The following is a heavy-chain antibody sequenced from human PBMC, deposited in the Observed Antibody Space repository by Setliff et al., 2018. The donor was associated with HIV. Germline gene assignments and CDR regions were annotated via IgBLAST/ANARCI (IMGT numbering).Heavy chain of an antibody. CDR2: IYYSGST. J-gene: IGHJ4*02. D-gene: IGHD3-10*01. Sequence: LSLTCTVSGGSISNSRYYWSWIRQPPGKGLEWIGSIYYSGSTYYNPSLKSRVTISVDTSKNQFSLKLSSVTAADTAVYYCARLSGGMVPNYWGQGTLVT. CDR3: ARLSGGMVPNY. V-gene: IGHV4-39*01. CDR1: GGSISNSRYY.